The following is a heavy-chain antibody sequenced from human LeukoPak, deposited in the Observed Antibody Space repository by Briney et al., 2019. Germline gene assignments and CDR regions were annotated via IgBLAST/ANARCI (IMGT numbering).Heavy chain of an antibody. Sequence: SETLSLTCTVSGGSISSSSYYWGWIRQPPGKGLEWIGSIYYSGSTYYNPSLKSPVTVSVDTSKNQFSLKLSSVTAADTAVYYCARDSMITFGGTHYMDVWGKGTTVTVSS. V-gene: IGHV4-39*07. CDR1: GGSISSSSYY. D-gene: IGHD3-16*01. J-gene: IGHJ6*03. CDR3: ARDSMITFGGTHYMDV. CDR2: IYYSGST.